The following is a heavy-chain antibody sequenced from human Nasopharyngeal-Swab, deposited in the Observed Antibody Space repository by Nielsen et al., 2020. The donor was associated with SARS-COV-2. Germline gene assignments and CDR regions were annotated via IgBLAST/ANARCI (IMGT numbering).Heavy chain of an antibody. CDR3: ARDEAVAQLSYYGMDV. J-gene: IGHJ6*02. CDR2: ISSSGSTI. V-gene: IGHV3-48*03. D-gene: IGHD6-19*01. CDR1: GFTFSSYE. Sequence: GESLKISCAASGFTFSSYEMNWVRQAPGKGLEWVSYISSSGSTIYYADSVKGRFTISRDNAKNSLYLQMNSLRAEDTAVYYCARDEAVAQLSYYGMDVWGQGTTVTVSS.